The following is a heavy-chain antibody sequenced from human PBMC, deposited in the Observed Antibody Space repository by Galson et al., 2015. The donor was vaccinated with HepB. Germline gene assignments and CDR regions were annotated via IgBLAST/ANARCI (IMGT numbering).Heavy chain of an antibody. Sequence: SLTCTVSGGSISSGGYYWSWIRQHPGKGLEWIGSIYYSGSTYYNPSLKSRVIISVDTSKNQFSLKLSSVTAADTAVYYCAGAPWLLLYPFDYWGQGTLVTVSS. CDR3: AGAPWLLLYPFDY. V-gene: IGHV4-39*01. D-gene: IGHD3-22*01. CDR2: IYYSGST. J-gene: IGHJ4*02. CDR1: GGSISSGGYY.